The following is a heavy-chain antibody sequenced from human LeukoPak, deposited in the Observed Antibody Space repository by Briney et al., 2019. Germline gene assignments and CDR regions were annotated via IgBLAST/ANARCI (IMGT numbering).Heavy chain of an antibody. V-gene: IGHV4-34*01. D-gene: IGHD3-10*01. CDR3: ARGRYYGSGSYYYYYGMDV. J-gene: IGHJ6*02. Sequence: SETLSLTCAVYGGSFSGYYWSWIRQPPGKGLEWIGEINHSGSTNYNPSLKSRVTISVDTSKNQFSLKLSSVTAADTAVYYCARGRYYGSGSYYYYYGMDVWGQGTTVTVPS. CDR2: INHSGST. CDR1: GGSFSGYY.